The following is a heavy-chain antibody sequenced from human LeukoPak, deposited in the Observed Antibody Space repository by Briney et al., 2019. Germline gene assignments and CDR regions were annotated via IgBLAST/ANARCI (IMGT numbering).Heavy chain of an antibody. V-gene: IGHV3-9*01. CDR1: GITFDDYA. J-gene: IGHJ6*02. D-gene: IGHD2-15*01. Sequence: PGRSLRLSCAASGITFDDYAMHWVRQAPGKGLEWVSGISWNSGSIGYADSVKGRFTISRDNAKSSLYLQMNSLRAEDTALYYCATDMGDCTDGSCAYGMDVWGQGTTVTVSS. CDR3: ATDMGDCTDGSCAYGMDV. CDR2: ISWNSGSI.